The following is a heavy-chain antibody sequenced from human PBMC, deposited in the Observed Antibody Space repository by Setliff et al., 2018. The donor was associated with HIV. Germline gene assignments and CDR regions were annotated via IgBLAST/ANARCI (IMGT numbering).Heavy chain of an antibody. D-gene: IGHD4-17*01. J-gene: IGHJ4*02. V-gene: IGHV1-18*04. Sequence: EASVKVSCKASGYTFSRYYMHWVRQAPGQGLEWMGWINNHNDNTNYAQKFQDRVTMTTDTSTTTAYMELRSLRPDDTAVYYCARTDYGGNSGGNYFDYWGQGSLVTVSS. CDR3: ARTDYGGNSGGNYFDY. CDR2: INNHNDNT. CDR1: GYTFSRYY.